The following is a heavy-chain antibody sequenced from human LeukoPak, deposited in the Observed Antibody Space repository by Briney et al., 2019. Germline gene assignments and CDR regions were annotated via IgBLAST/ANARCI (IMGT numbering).Heavy chain of an antibody. J-gene: IGHJ3*02. V-gene: IGHV3-48*02. CDR1: GFTFRNYC. CDR2: ISGRSDSI. CDR3: ARDEAYASGI. Sequence: GGSLRLSCAASGFTFRNYCMNWVRQAPGKGLEWVSYISGRSDSIYYADSVKGRFTISRDNAKNLLYLQMNSLRDEDTAVYYCARDEAYASGIWGQGKMVTVSS.